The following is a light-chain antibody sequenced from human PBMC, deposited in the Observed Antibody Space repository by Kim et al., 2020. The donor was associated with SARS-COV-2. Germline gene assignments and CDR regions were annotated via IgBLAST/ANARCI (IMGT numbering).Light chain of an antibody. CDR3: QEYDSYF. J-gene: IGKJ2*01. CDR1: QSISNW. V-gene: IGKV1-5*03. Sequence: LSVSVGDRLTITCRASQSISNWLAWYQQKPGKAPKLLIYQASNLESGVPSRFSGSGSGTEFTLTISSLQPDDFAIYYCQEYDSYFFGQGTKVDIK. CDR2: QAS.